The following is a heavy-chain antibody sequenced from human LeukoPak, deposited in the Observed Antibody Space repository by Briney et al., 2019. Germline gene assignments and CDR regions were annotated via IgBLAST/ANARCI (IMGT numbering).Heavy chain of an antibody. CDR1: GFTFRSYG. D-gene: IGHD6-13*01. Sequence: PGGSLRLSCAASGFTFRSYGMHWVRQAPGKGLEWVAVIWYDGSNKYYADSVKGRFTISRDNSKNTLYLQMNSLRAEDTAVYYCARVPYSSSWYVDYWGQGTLVTVSS. J-gene: IGHJ4*02. V-gene: IGHV3-33*01. CDR2: IWYDGSNK. CDR3: ARVPYSSSWYVDY.